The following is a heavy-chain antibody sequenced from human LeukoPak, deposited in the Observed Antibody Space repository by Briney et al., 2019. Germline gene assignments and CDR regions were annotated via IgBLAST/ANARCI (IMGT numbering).Heavy chain of an antibody. CDR2: ISGFNT. CDR3: AAISRRTGFDY. D-gene: IGHD3/OR15-3a*01. Sequence: PGGSLRLSCTTSGFAFSNYAMNWVRQAPGKGPEWVSGISGFNTYYADSVKGRFTISRDNSKNTLYLQMNSLRAEDTAVYYCAAISRRTGFDYWGQGTLVTVSS. CDR1: GFAFSNYA. J-gene: IGHJ4*02. V-gene: IGHV3-23*01.